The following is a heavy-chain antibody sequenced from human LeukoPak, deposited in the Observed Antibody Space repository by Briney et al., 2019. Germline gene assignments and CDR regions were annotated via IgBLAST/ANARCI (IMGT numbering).Heavy chain of an antibody. D-gene: IGHD3-22*01. CDR3: ARTTYYYDSSGHGAFDI. Sequence: PGGSLRLSCAASGFTFSSYSMNWVRQAPGKGLEWVSYISSSSSTIYYADSVKGRFTISRDNAKNSLYLQMNSLRAEDTAVYYCARTTYYYDSSGHGAFDIWGQGTMVTVSS. J-gene: IGHJ3*02. CDR1: GFTFSSYS. CDR2: ISSSSSTI. V-gene: IGHV3-48*01.